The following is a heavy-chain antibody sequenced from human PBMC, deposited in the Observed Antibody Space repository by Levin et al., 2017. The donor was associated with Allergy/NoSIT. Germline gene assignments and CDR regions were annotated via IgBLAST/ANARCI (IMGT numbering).Heavy chain of an antibody. D-gene: IGHD1-7*01. V-gene: IGHV5-51*01. CDR2: IYPGDSDT. J-gene: IGHJ3*02. CDR3: ARRWITGTAGAFDI. CDR1: GYSFTSYW. Sequence: GASVKVSCKGSGYSFTSYWIGWVRQMPGKGLEWMGIIYPGDSDTRYSPSFQGQVTISADKSISTAYLQWSSLKASDTAMYYCARRWITGTAGAFDIWGQGTMVTVSS.